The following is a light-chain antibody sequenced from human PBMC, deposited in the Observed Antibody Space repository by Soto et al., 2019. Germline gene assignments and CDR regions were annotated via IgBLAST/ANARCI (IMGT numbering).Light chain of an antibody. V-gene: IGKV1-5*03. CDR2: KAS. CDR1: QSISSW. CDR3: QQYNSYPCT. Sequence: DIQMTQYTSTLSASVGDRVTITCRASQSISSWLAWYQQKPGKAPKLLIYKASSLESGVPSRFSGSGSGTEFTLTISSLQPDDFAPYYCQQYNSYPCTFGEGTKVDIK. J-gene: IGKJ1*01.